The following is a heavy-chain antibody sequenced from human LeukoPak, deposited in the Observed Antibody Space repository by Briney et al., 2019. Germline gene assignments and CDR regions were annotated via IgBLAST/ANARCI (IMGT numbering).Heavy chain of an antibody. D-gene: IGHD6-19*01. CDR1: GGSFSGYY. CDR2: INHSGST. V-gene: IGHV4-34*01. CDR3: ARALVQWLANMPFDY. Sequence: SETLSLTCAVYGGSFSGYYWSWIRQPPGKGLEWIGEINHSGSTNYNPSLKSRVTISVDTSKNQFSLKLSSVTAADTAVYYWARALVQWLANMPFDYWGQGTLVTVSS. J-gene: IGHJ4*02.